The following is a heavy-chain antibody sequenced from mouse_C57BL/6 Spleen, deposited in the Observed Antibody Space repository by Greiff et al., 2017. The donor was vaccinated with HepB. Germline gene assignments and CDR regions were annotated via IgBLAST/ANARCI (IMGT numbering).Heavy chain of an antibody. CDR2: ISDGGSYT. J-gene: IGHJ3*01. V-gene: IGHV5-4*01. CDR1: GFTFSSYA. CDR3: AREPLFAY. Sequence: EVMLVESGGGLVKPGGSLKLSCAASGFTFSSYAMSWVRQTPEKRLEWVATISDGGSYTYYPDNVKGRFTISRDNAKNNLYLQMSHLKSEDTAMYYCAREPLFAYWGQGTLVTVSA.